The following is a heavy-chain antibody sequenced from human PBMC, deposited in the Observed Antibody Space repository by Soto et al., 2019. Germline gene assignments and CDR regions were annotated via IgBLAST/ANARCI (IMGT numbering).Heavy chain of an antibody. CDR1: GFTFSSYG. J-gene: IGHJ6*02. CDR3: ARGGLWLGEYYYGMDV. V-gene: IGHV3-33*01. Sequence: HPGASLRLSCAASGFTFSSYGMHWVRQAPGKGLEWVAAIWYDGSNKYYADSVKGRFTISRDNSKNTLYLQMSSLRAEDTAVYYCARGGLWLGEYYYGMDVWGQGTTVTVSS. CDR2: IWYDGSNK. D-gene: IGHD3-10*01.